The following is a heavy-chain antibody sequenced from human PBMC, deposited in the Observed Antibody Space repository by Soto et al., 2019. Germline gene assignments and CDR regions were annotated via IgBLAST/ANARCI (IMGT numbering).Heavy chain of an antibody. CDR1: GGSISSGNYY. J-gene: IGHJ6*02. CDR2: IFYSGTT. Sequence: QVQLQESGPGLVKPSQTLSLTCTVSGGSISSGNYYWTWIRQPPGKGLEWIGSIFYSGTTYYNPSLKRRVTISVDTSKNQFSLNLSAVTAADTAVYYCARDSGWFGECNYYYNGMDVWGQGTTVTVSS. CDR3: ARDSGWFGECNYYYNGMDV. D-gene: IGHD3-10*01. V-gene: IGHV4-30-4*01.